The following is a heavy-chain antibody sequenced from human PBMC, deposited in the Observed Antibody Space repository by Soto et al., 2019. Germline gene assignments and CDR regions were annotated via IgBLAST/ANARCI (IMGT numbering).Heavy chain of an antibody. Sequence: QVQLVQSGAEVKKPGASVKVSCKASGYTFTSYGISWVRQAPGQGLEWMGWISAYTGNTNYAQKLQGRVTMTTATPTGTAYRELRSRRSDDTAGYYCARSSSGPPPAAFASWGQGTMVTVSS. D-gene: IGHD6-19*01. V-gene: IGHV1-18*01. CDR2: ISAYTGNT. CDR3: ARSSSGPPPAAFAS. CDR1: GYTFTSYG. J-gene: IGHJ3*02.